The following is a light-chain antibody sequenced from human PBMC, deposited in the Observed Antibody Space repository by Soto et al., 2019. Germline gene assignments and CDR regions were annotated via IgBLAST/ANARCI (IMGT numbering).Light chain of an antibody. J-gene: IGLJ1*01. Sequence: QSALPQPASASGSPGQSITISCTGTSGDIGDYNYVSWYQQYPDKAPKLIIFEVSERPSGISSRFSGSKSGNTASLTISGLRTEDEADYYCSSYRRTNSFVFGTGTKVTVL. CDR1: SGDIGDYNY. V-gene: IGLV2-14*01. CDR3: SSYRRTNSFV. CDR2: EVS.